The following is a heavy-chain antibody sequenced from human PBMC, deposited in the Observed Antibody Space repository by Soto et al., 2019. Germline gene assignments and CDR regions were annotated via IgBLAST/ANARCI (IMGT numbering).Heavy chain of an antibody. CDR2: TSYDGSDN. CDR1: GFTFTSYA. Sequence: QGQLVESGGGVVQPGRSLRLSCAASGFTFTSYAMHWVRQASGKGLEWVASTSYDGSDNYYADSVKGRFTISRDNSKNMLYLQMSNLRPEDTAVYYCPRAHAPGRSPHYYGMDVWGLGTTVIVSS. V-gene: IGHV3-30-3*01. J-gene: IGHJ6*02. CDR3: PRAHAPGRSPHYYGMDV. D-gene: IGHD2-15*01.